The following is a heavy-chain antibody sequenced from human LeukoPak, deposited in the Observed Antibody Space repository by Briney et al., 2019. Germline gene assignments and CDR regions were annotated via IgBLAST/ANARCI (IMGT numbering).Heavy chain of an antibody. D-gene: IGHD3-10*01. Sequence: PGGSLRLSCAASGFTVSSNYMSWVRQAPGKGLEWVAVTSSDLNVKLYADSVKGRFTISRDNSRSTLYLQMNSLRPEDTAIYYCAREGYYGSGSPPSLYFDYWGQGTLVTDSS. CDR3: AREGYYGSGSPPSLYFDY. CDR1: GFTVSSNY. CDR2: TSSDLNVK. J-gene: IGHJ4*02. V-gene: IGHV3-30*03.